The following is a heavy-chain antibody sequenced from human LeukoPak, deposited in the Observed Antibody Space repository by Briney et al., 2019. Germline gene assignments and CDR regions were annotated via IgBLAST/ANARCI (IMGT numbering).Heavy chain of an antibody. Sequence: SETLSLTCTVSGGSISGYYWSWIRQSPGKGLGWIGYIYSSGSTNYNPSLNGRVTISVDTSNNHFSLKLVSVAAADTAVYFCARYNWGYGAFDYWGQGTLVAVSS. J-gene: IGHJ4*02. CDR3: ARYNWGYGAFDY. V-gene: IGHV4-59*01. CDR2: IYSSGST. CDR1: GGSISGYY. D-gene: IGHD1-20*01.